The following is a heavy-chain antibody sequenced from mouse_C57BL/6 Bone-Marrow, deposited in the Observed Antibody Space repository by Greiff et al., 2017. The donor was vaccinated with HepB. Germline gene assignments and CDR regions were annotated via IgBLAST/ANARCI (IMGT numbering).Heavy chain of an antibody. Sequence: QVQLQQPGAKLVKPGASVKLSCKASGYTFTSYWMHWVKQRPGQGLEWIGMIHPNSGSTNYNEKFKSKATLTVDKSSSTAYMQLSSLTSEDSAVYYCASYYYGSSYEAYWGQGTLVTVSA. CDR3: ASYYYGSSYEAY. CDR2: IHPNSGST. D-gene: IGHD1-1*01. J-gene: IGHJ3*01. V-gene: IGHV1-64*01. CDR1: GYTFTSYW.